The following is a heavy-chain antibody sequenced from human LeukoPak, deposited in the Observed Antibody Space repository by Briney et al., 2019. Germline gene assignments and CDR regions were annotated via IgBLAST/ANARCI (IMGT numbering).Heavy chain of an antibody. CDR2: INPNGGST. CDR1: GYSFTHYY. J-gene: IGHJ4*02. Sequence: ASVKVSCKASGYSFTHYYIHWVRQAPGQGLEWMGMINPNGGSTTYAQKFPGRVTVTRDMSTSTVYMELSSLRSEDTAVYYCARARSPRGTALFFDYWGQGTLVTVSS. D-gene: IGHD2-8*02. V-gene: IGHV1-46*01. CDR3: ARARSPRGTALFFDY.